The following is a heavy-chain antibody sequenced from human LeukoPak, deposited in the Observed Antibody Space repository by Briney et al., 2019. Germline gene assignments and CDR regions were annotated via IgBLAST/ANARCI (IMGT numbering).Heavy chain of an antibody. CDR1: GLTFSSYA. V-gene: IGHV3-30-3*01. D-gene: IGHD2-2*01. Sequence: GGSLRLSCAASGLTFSSYAMHWVRQAPGKGLEWVAVISYDGSNKYYADSVKGRFTISRDNSKNTLYLQMNSLRAEDTAVYYCARDMPGAFDIWGQGTMVTVSS. J-gene: IGHJ3*02. CDR2: ISYDGSNK. CDR3: ARDMPGAFDI.